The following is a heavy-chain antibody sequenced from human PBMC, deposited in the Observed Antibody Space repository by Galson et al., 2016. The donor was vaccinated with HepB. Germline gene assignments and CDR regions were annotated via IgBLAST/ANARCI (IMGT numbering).Heavy chain of an antibody. D-gene: IGHD3-10*01. CDR2: VYYIGST. V-gene: IGHV4-39*01. CDR3: ARLVGTMVRGVRNWFDP. CDR1: GGSISSSSFY. J-gene: IGHJ5*02. Sequence: SETLSLTCTVSGGSISSSSFYWGWIRQPPGKGLEWIGNVYYIGSTYSNPSLKSRVTMSVDTSKNQFSLKLTSVTAADTAVYYCARLVGTMVRGVRNWFDPWGQGTLITVSS.